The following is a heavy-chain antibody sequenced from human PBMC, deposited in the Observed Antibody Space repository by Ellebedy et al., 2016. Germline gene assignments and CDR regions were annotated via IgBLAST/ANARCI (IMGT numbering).Heavy chain of an antibody. D-gene: IGHD3-10*01. CDR1: GFTFDDYA. CDR2: ISWISAAI. Sequence: GGSLRLSXATSGFTFDDYALHWVRQVPGKGLEWVSGISWISAAIGYGEAVKGRFTISRDSAKNYFYLQMNSLRVEDTALYFCAKGTMDYLHHWGQGTLVTVSS. V-gene: IGHV3-9*01. CDR3: AKGTMDYLHH. J-gene: IGHJ4*02.